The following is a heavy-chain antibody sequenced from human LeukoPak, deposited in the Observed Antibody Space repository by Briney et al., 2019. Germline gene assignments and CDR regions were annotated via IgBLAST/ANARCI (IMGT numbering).Heavy chain of an antibody. Sequence: GASVKVSCKASGYTFPSYGISWVRQAPGQGLEWMGWISAYNGKTNYVQKLQGRVTMTTDTSTSTAYMELRSLRSDDTAVYYCARGVRVGTIRDSYYFDYWGQGTLVTVSS. D-gene: IGHD5-12*01. CDR3: ARGVRVGTIRDSYYFDY. V-gene: IGHV1-18*01. J-gene: IGHJ4*02. CDR2: ISAYNGKT. CDR1: GYTFPSYG.